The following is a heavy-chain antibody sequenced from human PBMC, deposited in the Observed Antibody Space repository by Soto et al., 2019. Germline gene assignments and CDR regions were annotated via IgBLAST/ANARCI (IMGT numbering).Heavy chain of an antibody. J-gene: IGHJ3*02. D-gene: IGHD2-2*01. CDR3: ARLKYFINAFDI. V-gene: IGHV4-59*01. CDR1: GGSISSYY. Sequence: SETLSLTCTVSGGSISSYYWSWIRQPPGKGLEWIGYIYYSGSTNYNPSLKSRVTISVDTSKNQFSLKLSSVTAADTAVYYCARLKYFINAFDIWGQGTMVTVSS. CDR2: IYYSGST.